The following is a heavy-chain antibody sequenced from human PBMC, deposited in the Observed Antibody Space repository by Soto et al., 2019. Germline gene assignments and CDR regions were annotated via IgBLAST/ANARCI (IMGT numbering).Heavy chain of an antibody. V-gene: IGHV3-23*01. CDR3: AKQSSPEGWFDP. CDR2: VTITGGSA. J-gene: IGHJ5*02. CDR1: AFTFNTYG. D-gene: IGHD6-19*01. Sequence: GGSLRLSCATSAFTFNTYGVSWVRQAPGKGLEWVSTVTITGGSAYYADSVQGRFSISRDRSNYTVSLLLSSLRVDDTAIYYCAKQSSPEGWFDPWGQGTLVTVSS.